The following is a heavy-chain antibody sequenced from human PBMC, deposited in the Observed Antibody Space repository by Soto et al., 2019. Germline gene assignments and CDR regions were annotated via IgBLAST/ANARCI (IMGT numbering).Heavy chain of an antibody. CDR3: ARNYYDSSGYYPNDAFDI. D-gene: IGHD3-22*01. CDR1: GFTFSYYY. Sequence: PGGSLRLSFAASGFTFSYYYMSWIRQAAGKWLEWVSYISSSSSYTNYADSVKGRFTISRDNSKNTLYLQIKSLRAEDTAVHYCARNYYDSSGYYPNDAFDIWGQGTMVTVSS. J-gene: IGHJ3*02. CDR2: ISSSSSYT. V-gene: IGHV3-11*06.